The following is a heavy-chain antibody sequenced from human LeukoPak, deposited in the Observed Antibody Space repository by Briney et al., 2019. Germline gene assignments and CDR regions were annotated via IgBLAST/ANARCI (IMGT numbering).Heavy chain of an antibody. CDR1: GFTVSSKY. V-gene: IGHV3-23*01. Sequence: GGSLRLSCAASGFTVSSKYMSWVRQAPGKGLEWVSAISGSGSNTYYADSVKGRFTISRDNSKNTLYLQMNSLRAEDTAVYYCAKGDIVATIISSSWYTFDYWGQGTLVTVSS. J-gene: IGHJ4*02. CDR3: AKGDIVATIISSSWYTFDY. CDR2: ISGSGSNT. D-gene: IGHD5-12*01.